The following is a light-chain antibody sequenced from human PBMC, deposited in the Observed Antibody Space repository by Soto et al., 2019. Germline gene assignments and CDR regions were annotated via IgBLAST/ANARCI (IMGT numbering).Light chain of an antibody. CDR2: DAY. J-gene: IGKJ2*01. Sequence: ETVLTQSPATLSLSPGERATLSCRASESINNYLAWYQQKPGQAPRLLIYDAYNRATGIPARFTGSGSGTDFTLTISSLEPEDFAVYYCQQYGSSPPYTFGQGTKLEIK. CDR1: ESINNY. CDR3: QQYGSSPPYT. V-gene: IGKV3-11*01.